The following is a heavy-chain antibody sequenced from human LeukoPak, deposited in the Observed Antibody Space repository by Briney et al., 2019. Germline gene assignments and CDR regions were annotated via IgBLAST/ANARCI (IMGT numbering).Heavy chain of an antibody. J-gene: IGHJ5*02. CDR1: GGSFRGYY. Sequence: PSETLSLTCAVYGGSFRGYYWSWIRQPPGKGLEWIGEINHSGSTNYNPSLKSRVTISVDTSKNQFSLKLSSVTAADTAVYYCARVVDYDYVWGSYSWFDPWGQGTLVTVSS. CDR2: INHSGST. D-gene: IGHD3-16*01. CDR3: ARVVDYDYVWGSYSWFDP. V-gene: IGHV4-34*01.